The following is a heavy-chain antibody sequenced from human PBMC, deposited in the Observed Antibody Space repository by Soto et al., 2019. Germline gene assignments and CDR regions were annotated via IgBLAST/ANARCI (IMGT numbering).Heavy chain of an antibody. J-gene: IGHJ3*02. CDR3: AKKYCTSTSCNDAFDI. D-gene: IGHD2-2*01. CDR2: IYYSGST. CDR1: GGSISSSSYY. V-gene: IGHV4-39*01. Sequence: PSETVSLTCTVSGGSISSSSYYWGWIRQPPGKGLEWIGSIYYSGSTYYNPSLKSRVTISVDTSKNQFSLKLSSVTAADTAVYYCAKKYCTSTSCNDAFDIWGQGTMVTVSS.